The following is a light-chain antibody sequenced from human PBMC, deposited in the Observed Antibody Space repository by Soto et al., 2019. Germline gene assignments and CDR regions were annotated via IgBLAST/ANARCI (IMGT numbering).Light chain of an antibody. Sequence: EIVLTQSPATLSLSPGERATLSCRASQSVSIYLAWFQQRPGQAPRLLISDTSNRATGIPVRFSASGSGTDFTLIISSLEPEDFAVYYCQQRYSWPLTFGGGTKVEIK. V-gene: IGKV3-11*01. CDR2: DTS. CDR1: QSVSIY. CDR3: QQRYSWPLT. J-gene: IGKJ4*01.